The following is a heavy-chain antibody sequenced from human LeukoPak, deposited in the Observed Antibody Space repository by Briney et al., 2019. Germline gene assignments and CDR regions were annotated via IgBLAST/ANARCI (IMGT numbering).Heavy chain of an antibody. CDR2: INHSGST. V-gene: IGHV4-34*01. D-gene: IGHD3-3*01. Sequence: SETLSLTCAVYGGSFSGYYWSWIRQPPGKGLEWIGEINHSGSTNYNPFLKSRVTISVDTSKNQFSLKLSSVTAADTAVYYCARVVHYDFWSGYYPDYYYYGMDVWGQGTTVTVSS. CDR1: GGSFSGYY. J-gene: IGHJ6*02. CDR3: ARVVHYDFWSGYYPDYYYYGMDV.